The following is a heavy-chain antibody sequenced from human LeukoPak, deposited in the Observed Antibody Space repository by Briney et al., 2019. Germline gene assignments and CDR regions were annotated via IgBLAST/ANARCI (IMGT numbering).Heavy chain of an antibody. J-gene: IGHJ4*02. D-gene: IGHD5-24*01. Sequence: GESLKISCKGSGYSFTTYWIAWVRQMPGKGLEWMGIIYPGDSNTRYSPSFQGQVTISADKSISTAYLQWSSLRASDTAMYYCARLSETSTIGRFDDWGQGTLVTVSS. CDR3: ARLSETSTIGRFDD. CDR1: GYSFTTYW. V-gene: IGHV5-51*01. CDR2: IYPGDSNT.